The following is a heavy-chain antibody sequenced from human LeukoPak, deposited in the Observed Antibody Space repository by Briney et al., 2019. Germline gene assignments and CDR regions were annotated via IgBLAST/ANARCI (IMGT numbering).Heavy chain of an antibody. CDR1: GFTFSSYS. Sequence: PRGSLRLSCAASGFTFSSYSMNWVRQAPGKGLEWVSSISSSSSYIYYADSVKGRFTISRDNAKNSLYLQMNSLRAEDTAVYYCARDLRVRGVITPRYYGMDVWGQGTTVTVSS. V-gene: IGHV3-21*01. CDR2: ISSSSSYI. CDR3: ARDLRVRGVITPRYYGMDV. D-gene: IGHD3-10*01. J-gene: IGHJ6*02.